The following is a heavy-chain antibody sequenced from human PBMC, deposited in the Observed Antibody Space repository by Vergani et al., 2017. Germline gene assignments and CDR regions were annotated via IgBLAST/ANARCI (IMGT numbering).Heavy chain of an antibody. V-gene: IGHV5-51*01. CDR3: ARHTTYTDS. D-gene: IGHD1-1*01. CDR1: EYSFGNYW. CDR2: IYPADSDT. Sequence: EVELVQSGPEMRKPGESLKIPCKGSEYSFGNYWICWVRQMPGKGLEWMGIIYPADSDTRYSPSVQGQVTISAYKSISTAFLQWDSLKDSDTALYYCARHTTYTDSWGQGTLVTVSS. J-gene: IGHJ4*02.